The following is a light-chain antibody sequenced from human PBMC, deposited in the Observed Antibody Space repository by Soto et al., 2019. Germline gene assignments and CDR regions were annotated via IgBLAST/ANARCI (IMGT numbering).Light chain of an antibody. CDR3: MQSTQLPLT. V-gene: IGKV1-5*01. CDR1: QSISGW. Sequence: DIKMTPSPCTLSASVGDRVTINCRASQSISGWLAWYQQKPGKAPKLLIYDVYSLESGVQSRFSGSGSGTDFTLKIRRVEAEDAGVYYCMQSTQLPLTFGQGTRLEIK. J-gene: IGKJ5*01. CDR2: DVY.